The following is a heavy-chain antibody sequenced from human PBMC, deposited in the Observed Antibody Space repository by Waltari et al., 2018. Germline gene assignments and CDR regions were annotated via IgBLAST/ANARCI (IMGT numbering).Heavy chain of an antibody. Sequence: QLQLQESGPGLVKPSETLSLTCTVSGGSISSSRYYWGWIRQPPGKGLEWIGSIYYSGSTYYNPSLKSRVTISVDTSKNQFSLKLSSVTAADTAVYYCASTYGWDAFDIWGQGTMVTVSS. V-gene: IGHV4-39*07. CDR2: IYYSGST. CDR3: ASTYGWDAFDI. CDR1: GGSISSSRYY. D-gene: IGHD2-8*02. J-gene: IGHJ3*02.